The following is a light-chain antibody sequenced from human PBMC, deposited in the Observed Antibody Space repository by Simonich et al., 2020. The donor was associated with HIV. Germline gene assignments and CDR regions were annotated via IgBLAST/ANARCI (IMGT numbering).Light chain of an antibody. Sequence: DIVMTQSPDSLAVSLGERATINCKSSQSVSSNLAWYQQKPGQAPRLLISGASTRATGIPARFSGSGSGTEFTLTISSLQAEDVAVYYCQQYYSTPPTFGQGTKVEIK. CDR2: GAS. V-gene: IGKV3-15*01. J-gene: IGKJ1*01. CDR1: QSVSSN. CDR3: QQYYSTPPT.